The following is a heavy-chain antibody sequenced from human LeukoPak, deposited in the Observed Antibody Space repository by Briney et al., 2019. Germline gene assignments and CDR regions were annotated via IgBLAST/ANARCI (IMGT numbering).Heavy chain of an antibody. Sequence: SETLSLTCTVSGGSISSSSYYWDWIRQPPGKGLEWIGSFYYSGSTYYNPSLKSRVTISVDTSKNQFSLKLSSVTAADTAVYYCARGPYKYDGSGAFDIWGQGTMVTVSS. J-gene: IGHJ3*02. CDR1: GGSISSSSYY. V-gene: IGHV4-39*07. CDR3: ARGPYKYDGSGAFDI. D-gene: IGHD3-22*01. CDR2: FYYSGST.